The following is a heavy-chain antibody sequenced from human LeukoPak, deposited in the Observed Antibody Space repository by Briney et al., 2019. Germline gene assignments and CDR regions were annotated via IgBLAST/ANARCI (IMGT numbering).Heavy chain of an antibody. J-gene: IGHJ6*02. Sequence: GGSLRLSCAASGFTLSSYAMHWVRPAPGKGLEWVAVISYDGSNKYYADSVKGRFTISRDNSKNTLYLQMNSLRAEDTAVYYCAGGVATNYYGMDVWGQGTTVTVSS. V-gene: IGHV3-30-3*01. D-gene: IGHD5-12*01. CDR2: ISYDGSNK. CDR1: GFTLSSYA. CDR3: AGGVATNYYGMDV.